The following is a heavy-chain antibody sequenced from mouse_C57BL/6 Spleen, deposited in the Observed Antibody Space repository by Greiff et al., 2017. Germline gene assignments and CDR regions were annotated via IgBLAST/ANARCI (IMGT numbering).Heavy chain of an antibody. CDR1: GYTFTDYE. Sequence: QVQLKQSGAELVRPGASVTLSCKASGYTFTDYELHWVNQTPVHGLEWIGAIDPETGGTAYNQKFKGKAILTADKSSSTAYMELRSLKSEDSAVYYGTSGYGSWYFDVWGTGTTVTVSS. J-gene: IGHJ1*03. D-gene: IGHD1-1*01. V-gene: IGHV1-15*01. CDR2: IDPETGGT. CDR3: TSGYGSWYFDV.